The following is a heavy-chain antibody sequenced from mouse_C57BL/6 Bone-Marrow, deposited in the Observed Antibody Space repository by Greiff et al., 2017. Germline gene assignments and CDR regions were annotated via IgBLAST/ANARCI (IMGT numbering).Heavy chain of an antibody. CDR1: GYAFSSYW. V-gene: IGHV1-82*01. J-gene: IGHJ3*01. Sequence: QVQLQQSGPELVKPGASVKISCKASGYAFSSYWMNWVKQRPGKGLAWIGRIYPGDGDTKYNGKFKGKDTLTADKSSSTAYLQLSSLTSEDSSVYCWSRINPWFAYWGQGTLVTVSA. CDR3: SRINPWFAY. CDR2: IYPGDGDT.